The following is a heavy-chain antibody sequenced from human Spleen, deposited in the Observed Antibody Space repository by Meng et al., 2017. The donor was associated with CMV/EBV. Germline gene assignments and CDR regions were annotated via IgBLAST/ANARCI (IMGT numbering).Heavy chain of an antibody. J-gene: IGHJ4*02. CDR2: INHSGST. CDR3: ARGRGGSTYGRFDY. V-gene: IGHV4-34*01. CDR1: GGSFSGYY. Sequence: VQLQQAGSGLLKPSETLSPPCVVYGGSFSGYYWSWIRQPPGKGLEWIGEINHSGSTNYNPSLKSRVTISVDTSKNQFSLKLSSVTAADTAVYYCARGRGGSTYGRFDYWGQGTLVTVSS. D-gene: IGHD1-26*01.